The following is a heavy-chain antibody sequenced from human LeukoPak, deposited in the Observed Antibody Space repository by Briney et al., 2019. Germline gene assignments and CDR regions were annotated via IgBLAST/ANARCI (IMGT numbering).Heavy chain of an antibody. Sequence: GRSLRLSCAASGFTFSSYGMHWVRQAPGKGLERVAVIWYDGSNKYYADSVKGRFTISRDNSKNTLYLQMNSLRAEDTAVYYCARERGHTIFGVVFNWFDPWGQGTLVTVSS. V-gene: IGHV3-33*01. CDR2: IWYDGSNK. J-gene: IGHJ5*02. CDR1: GFTFSSYG. CDR3: ARERGHTIFGVVFNWFDP. D-gene: IGHD3-3*01.